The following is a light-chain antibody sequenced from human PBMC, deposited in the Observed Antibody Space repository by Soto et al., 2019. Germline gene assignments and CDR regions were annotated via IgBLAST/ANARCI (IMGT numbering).Light chain of an antibody. CDR1: SSDVGGYNY. CDR3: SSYTSSSTLAV. V-gene: IGLV2-14*01. CDR2: EVS. J-gene: IGLJ7*01. Sequence: QSALTQPACVSGSPGQSITISCTGTSSDVGGYNYVSWYQQHPGKAPKLMIYEVSNRPSGVSNRFSGSKSGNTASLTISGLQAEDEADYYCSSYTSSSTLAVFGGGTQLTV.